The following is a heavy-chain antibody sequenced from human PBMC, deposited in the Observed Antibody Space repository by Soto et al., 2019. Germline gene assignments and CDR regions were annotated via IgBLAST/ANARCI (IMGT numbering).Heavy chain of an antibody. Sequence: QMQLVQSGPEVKKPGTSVKVSCKASGFTCTSSAVPWVRHARGQRLEWIGWIVVGSGNTNYAQKFQEIVTITRDMSSSTAYMELSSLRSEDTAVYYCTRTSRCRGGSCPLDYWGQGTLVTVSS. CDR2: IVVGSGNT. CDR3: TRTSRCRGGSCPLDY. CDR1: GFTCTSSA. D-gene: IGHD2-15*01. V-gene: IGHV1-58*01. J-gene: IGHJ4*02.